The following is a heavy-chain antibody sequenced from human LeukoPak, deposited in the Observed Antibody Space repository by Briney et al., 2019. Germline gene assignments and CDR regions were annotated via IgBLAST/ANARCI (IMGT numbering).Heavy chain of an antibody. CDR1: GFTFRNYP. D-gene: IGHD3-22*01. J-gene: IGHJ4*02. V-gene: IGHV3-30*04. Sequence: GGSLRLSCEASGFTFRNYPVHWVRQAPGKGLEWVTVISYDGTTKYYADSVKGRFTISRDNSRNTLYLQMNNLRTEDTAVYYCASPYYYDGSSYYHFFDHWGQGTLVTVSS. CDR3: ASPYYYDGSSYYHFFDH. CDR2: ISYDGTTK.